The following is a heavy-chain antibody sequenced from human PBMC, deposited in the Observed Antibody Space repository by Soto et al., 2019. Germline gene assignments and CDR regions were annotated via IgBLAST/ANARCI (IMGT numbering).Heavy chain of an antibody. CDR3: ATGFGLWSGYSSVYHGMDV. CDR1: GFTFTSYA. D-gene: IGHD3-3*01. CDR2: IGGSGSST. V-gene: IGHV3-23*01. Sequence: GGSLRLSCAASGFTFTSYAMSWVRQAPGKGLEWVSGIGGSGSSTYYADSVKGRFTISRDNSKNTLYLQMNSLRAEDTAVYYCATGFGLWSGYSSVYHGMDVWGQGTMVTVSS. J-gene: IGHJ6*02.